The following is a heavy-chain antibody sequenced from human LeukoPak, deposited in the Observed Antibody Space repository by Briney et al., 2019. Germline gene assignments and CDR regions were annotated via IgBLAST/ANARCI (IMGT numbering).Heavy chain of an antibody. D-gene: IGHD6-19*01. J-gene: IGHJ4*02. V-gene: IGHV1-8*03. CDR1: GYTFTSYD. CDR3: ARGGILGGTFRIDY. CDR2: MNPNSGNT. Sequence: ASVKVSCKASGYTFTSYDINWVRQATGQGLEWMGWMNPNSGNTGYAQKFQGRVTITRNSSISTAYMELSSLRSEDTAVYYCARGGILGGTFRIDYWGQGTLVTVSS.